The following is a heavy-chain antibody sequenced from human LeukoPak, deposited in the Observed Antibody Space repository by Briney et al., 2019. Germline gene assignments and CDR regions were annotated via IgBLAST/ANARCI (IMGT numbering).Heavy chain of an antibody. CDR2: ISSSSSTI. Sequence: GGSLRLSCAASGFTFDGYGMSWVRQAPGKGLEWVSYISSSSSTIYYADSVKGRFTISRDNAKNSLYLQMNSLRAEDTAVYYCARANFDIWGQGTMVTVSS. CDR1: GFTFDGYG. J-gene: IGHJ3*02. CDR3: ARANFDI. V-gene: IGHV3-48*01.